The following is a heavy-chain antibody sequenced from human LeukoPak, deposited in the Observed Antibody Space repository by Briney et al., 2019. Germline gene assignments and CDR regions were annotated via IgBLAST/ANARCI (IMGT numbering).Heavy chain of an antibody. CDR1: GGSISSYY. CDR3: ASLIAAAGDWYFDI. Sequence: SETLSLTCTVSGGSISSYYCSWIRQPPGKGLEWIGYIYYSGSTNYNPSLKSRVTISVDTSKNQFSLKLSSVTAADTAVYYCASLIAAAGDWYFDIWGRGTLVTVSS. CDR2: IYYSGST. V-gene: IGHV4-59*01. D-gene: IGHD6-13*01. J-gene: IGHJ2*01.